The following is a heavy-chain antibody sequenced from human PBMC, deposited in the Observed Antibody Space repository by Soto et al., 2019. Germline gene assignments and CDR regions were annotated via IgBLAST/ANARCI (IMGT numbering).Heavy chain of an antibody. J-gene: IGHJ6*02. CDR2: TVPITLST. CDR1: GGTLSSYA. V-gene: IGHV1-69*01. Sequence: QVQLVQSAAEVKKPGSSVRVSCKASGGTLSSYAISWVRQAPGQGLDWVGGTVPITLSTHYAQKFQGRVIITADEATNRVYMDLSSLRSEDTAVYYCARDRSGITGKTRNIYAMDVWGQGTTVTVSS. D-gene: IGHD1-20*01. CDR3: ARDRSGITGKTRNIYAMDV.